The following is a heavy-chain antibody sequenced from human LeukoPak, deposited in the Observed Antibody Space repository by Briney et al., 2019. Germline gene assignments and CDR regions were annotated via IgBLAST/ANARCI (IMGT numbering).Heavy chain of an antibody. D-gene: IGHD3-22*01. J-gene: IGHJ1*01. CDR2: ISWNSGSI. CDR1: GFTFDDYA. CDR3: AKGYDSSGYYYDHEYFQH. V-gene: IGHV3-9*01. Sequence: GGSLRLSCAASGFTFDDYAMHWVRQAPGKGLEWVSGISWNSGSIGYADPVKGRFTISRDNAKNSLYLQMNSLRAEDTALYYCAKGYDSSGYYYDHEYFQHWGQGTLVTVSS.